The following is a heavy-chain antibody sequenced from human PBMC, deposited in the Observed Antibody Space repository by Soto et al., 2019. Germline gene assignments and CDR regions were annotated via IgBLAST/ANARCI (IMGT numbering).Heavy chain of an antibody. V-gene: IGHV3-23*01. CDR1: GFTFSSYA. D-gene: IGHD6-19*01. J-gene: IGHJ6*02. Sequence: EVQLLESGGGLVQPGGSLRLSCAASGFTFSSYAMSWVRQAPGKGLEWVSAISGSGGSTYYADSVKGRFTISRDNSKNTLYLQMNSLRAEDTAVYYCAKASTSYSTGWRYYYYGLDVWGQGTTVTVSS. CDR2: ISGSGGST. CDR3: AKASTSYSTGWRYYYYGLDV.